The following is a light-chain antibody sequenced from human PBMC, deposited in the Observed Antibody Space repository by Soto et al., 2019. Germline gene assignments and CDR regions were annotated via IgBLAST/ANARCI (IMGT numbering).Light chain of an antibody. CDR3: QQANSFPLT. J-gene: IGKJ5*01. CDR1: QGISRW. V-gene: IGKV1-12*01. Sequence: DIQMTPSPSFVSASVGDIVTITCRASQGISRWLAWYQQRPGKAPELLIYGASSLQSGVPSRFSGSGSGTAFTLTISSLQPEDFAAYYCQQANSFPLTFGQGTRLESK. CDR2: GAS.